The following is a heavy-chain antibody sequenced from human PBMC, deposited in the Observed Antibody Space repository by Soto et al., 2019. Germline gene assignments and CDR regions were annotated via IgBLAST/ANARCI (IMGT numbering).Heavy chain of an antibody. CDR2: MNPNSGNT. D-gene: IGHD2-15*01. V-gene: IGHV1-8*01. CDR3: ARDGGWSSPQDV. J-gene: IGHJ6*02. CDR1: GYTFTSYD. Sequence: ASVKVSCKASGYTFTSYDINWVRQATGQGLEWMGWMNPNSGNTGYAQKFQGRVTMTRNTSISTAYMELRSLRSDDTAVYYCARDGGWSSPQDVWGQGTTVTVSS.